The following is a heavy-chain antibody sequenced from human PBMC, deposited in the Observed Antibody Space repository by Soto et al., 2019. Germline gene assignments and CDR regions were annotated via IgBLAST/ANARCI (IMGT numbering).Heavy chain of an antibody. Sequence: GESLKISCEGSGYSFTSYWIGWVRQMPGKGLEWMGIIYPGDSDTRYSPSFQGQVTISADKSISTAYLQWSSLKASDTAMYYCSRGATVTSYYYYGMDVWGQGTTVTVSS. J-gene: IGHJ6*02. CDR2: IYPGDSDT. V-gene: IGHV5-51*01. CDR1: GYSFTSYW. D-gene: IGHD4-4*01. CDR3: SRGATVTSYYYYGMDV.